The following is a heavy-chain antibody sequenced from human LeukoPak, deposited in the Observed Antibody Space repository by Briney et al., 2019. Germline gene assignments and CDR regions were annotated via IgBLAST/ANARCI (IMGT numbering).Heavy chain of an antibody. CDR2: INPNSGVT. V-gene: IGHV1-2*02. CDR3: ARLSGYGGDYYMDV. Sequence: ASVKVSCKASGYTFTDYYMHWVRQAPGQGLEWMGWINPNSGVTNYAQKFQGRVTMTRDTSISTAYMELRSLRSDDTAVYYCARLSGYGGDYYMDVWGKGTTVTVSS. D-gene: IGHD4-23*01. CDR1: GYTFTDYY. J-gene: IGHJ6*03.